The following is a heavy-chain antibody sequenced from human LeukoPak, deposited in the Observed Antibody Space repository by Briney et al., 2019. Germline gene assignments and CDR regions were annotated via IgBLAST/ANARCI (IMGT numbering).Heavy chain of an antibody. Sequence: ASVKVSCKASGYTFTSYGISWVRQAPGQGLEWMGWISAYNGNTNYAQKLQGRGTMTTDTSTSTAYLGLRSLRSDDTAVYYCARDSRVTAIGFDPWGQGTLVTVSS. D-gene: IGHD2-21*02. CDR1: GYTFTSYG. CDR3: ARDSRVTAIGFDP. CDR2: ISAYNGNT. J-gene: IGHJ5*02. V-gene: IGHV1-18*01.